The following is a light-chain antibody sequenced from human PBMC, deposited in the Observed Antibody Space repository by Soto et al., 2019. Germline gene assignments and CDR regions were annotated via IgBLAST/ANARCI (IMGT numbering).Light chain of an antibody. J-gene: IGLJ2*01. CDR2: DVS. CDR3: TSYATSAPVV. V-gene: IGLV2-14*03. Sequence: QSVLTQPASVSGSPGQSITISCTGASSDVGAYNYVSWYQQHPGRAPKLMIYDVSKRPSGVSTRFSASKSGNTASLTISGLQADDDAAYYCTSYATSAPVVFGGGTKLTVL. CDR1: SSDVGAYNY.